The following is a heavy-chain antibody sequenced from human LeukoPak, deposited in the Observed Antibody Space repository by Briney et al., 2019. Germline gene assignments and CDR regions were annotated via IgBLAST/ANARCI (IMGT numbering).Heavy chain of an antibody. Sequence: PGGSLRLSCAASGFTFSSYSMNWVRQAPGKGLEWVSSISSSSSYIYYADSVKGRFTISRDNAKNSLYLQMNSLRAEDTAVYYCASLTLIWSGYYGGGQGTLATVSS. J-gene: IGHJ4*02. CDR3: ASLTLIWSGYYG. D-gene: IGHD3-3*01. V-gene: IGHV3-21*01. CDR2: ISSSSSYI. CDR1: GFTFSSYS.